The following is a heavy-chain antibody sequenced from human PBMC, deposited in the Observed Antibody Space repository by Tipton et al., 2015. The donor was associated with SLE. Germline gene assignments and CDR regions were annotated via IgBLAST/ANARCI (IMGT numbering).Heavy chain of an antibody. V-gene: IGHV3-33*01. CDR2: IRYDGSNK. J-gene: IGHJ4*02. D-gene: IGHD6-13*01. CDR1: GFTFSSYG. Sequence: SLRLSCAASGFTFSSYGMHWVRQAPGKGLEWVAFIRYDGSNKYYADSVKGRFTISRDNAKNSLYLQMNSLRAEDTAVYYCARKAAAAEDYWGQGTLVTVSS. CDR3: ARKAAAAEDY.